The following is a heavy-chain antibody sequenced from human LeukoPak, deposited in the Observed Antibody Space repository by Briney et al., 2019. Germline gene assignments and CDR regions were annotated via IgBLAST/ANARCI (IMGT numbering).Heavy chain of an antibody. V-gene: IGHV1-18*01. CDR2: ISAYNGNT. J-gene: IGHJ4*02. Sequence: ASVKVSCKASGGTFSSYAISWVRQAPGQGLEWMGWISAYNGNTNYAQKLQGRVTMTTDTSTSTAYMELRSLRSDDTAVYYCARDTKVYDYVWGSFSYYFDYWGQGTLVTVSS. CDR1: GGTFSSYA. D-gene: IGHD3-16*01. CDR3: ARDTKVYDYVWGSFSYYFDY.